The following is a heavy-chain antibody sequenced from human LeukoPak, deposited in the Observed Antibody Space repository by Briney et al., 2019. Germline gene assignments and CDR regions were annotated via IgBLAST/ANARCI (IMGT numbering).Heavy chain of an antibody. V-gene: IGHV4-4*02. D-gene: IGHD2-15*01. CDR3: ARDNPRTTGYSSGSTFDV. CDR1: GDSMESSNW. CDR2: IYHSGRGNN. Sequence: KPSGTLSLTCSVSGDSMESSNWWIWLRQAPGKGLEWIGEIYHSGRGNNNYNPSLKSRATISIDNAKNQFSLKVRSVTAADTAVYFCARDNPRTTGYSSGSTFDVWGQGTLVTVSS. J-gene: IGHJ4*02.